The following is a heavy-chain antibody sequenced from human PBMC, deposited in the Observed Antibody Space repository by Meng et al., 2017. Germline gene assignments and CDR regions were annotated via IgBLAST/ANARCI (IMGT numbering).Heavy chain of an antibody. CDR2: IYWDDDK. V-gene: IGHV2-5*02. J-gene: IGHJ4*02. CDR3: AHSYGSNFDY. Sequence: WKELDPPLLTPSQPLTLTCTFSGFSLSTMWVGVGWIRQPPGKALEWLALIYWDDDKRYSPSLKSRLTITKDTSKNQVVLTMTNMDPVDTATYYCAHSYGSNFDYWGQGTLVTVSS. D-gene: IGHD3-10*01. CDR1: GFSLSTMWVG.